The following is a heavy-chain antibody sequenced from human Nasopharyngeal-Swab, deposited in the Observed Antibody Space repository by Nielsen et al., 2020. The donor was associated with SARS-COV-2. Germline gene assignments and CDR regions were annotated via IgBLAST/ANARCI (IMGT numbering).Heavy chain of an antibody. CDR1: GYSFTNYG. J-gene: IGHJ5*02. CDR2: INTKTGNP. Sequence: ASVKVSCKASGYSFTNYGVNWVRQAPGQGLEWMGWINTKTGNPTYAQGFTGRFVFSLDTSVTTAYLQISSLEAEDTAVYYCARDETHCSGGTCFDNWGQGTLVTVSS. D-gene: IGHD2-15*01. CDR3: ARDETHCSGGTCFDN. V-gene: IGHV7-4-1*02.